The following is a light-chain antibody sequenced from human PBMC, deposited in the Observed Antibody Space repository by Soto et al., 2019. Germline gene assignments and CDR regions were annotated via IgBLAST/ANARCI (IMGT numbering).Light chain of an antibody. J-gene: IGLJ1*01. CDR1: SSDVGGYNY. CDR3: SSYTSSSSYV. V-gene: IGLV2-14*01. CDR2: DVS. Sequence: ALTQPASVSRSPGQSITISCTGTSSDVGGYNYVSWYQQHPGKAPKFMIYDVSNRPSGVSNRFSGSKSGNTASLTISGFQVEDEADYYCSSYTSSSSYVFGSGTKVTVL.